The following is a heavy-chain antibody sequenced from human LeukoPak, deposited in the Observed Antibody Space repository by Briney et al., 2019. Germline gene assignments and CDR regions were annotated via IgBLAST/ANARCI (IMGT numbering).Heavy chain of an antibody. CDR2: ISSGSSII. D-gene: IGHD4-17*01. V-gene: IGHV3-48*01. CDR3: AKGDVTTFSFDY. CDR1: GFTFSTST. Sequence: GGSLRLSCAASGFTFSTSTMNWVRQAPGKGLEWVSYISSGSSIIYYADSVKGRFTISRDNAKNSLYLQMSSLRAEDTAVYYCAKGDVTTFSFDYWGQGTLVTVSS. J-gene: IGHJ4*02.